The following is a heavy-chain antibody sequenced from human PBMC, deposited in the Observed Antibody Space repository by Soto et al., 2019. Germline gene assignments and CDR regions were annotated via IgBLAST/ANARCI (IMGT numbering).Heavy chain of an antibody. Sequence: GGSLRLSCSASGFTFEDYAIRWVRQAPGKGLEWVSGISWNSGSIGYADSVKGRFTISRDNAKNSLYLQMNSLRAEDTALYYCAKDTYYYDSSGYLYYYYGMDVWGQGTTVTVSS. D-gene: IGHD3-22*01. V-gene: IGHV3-9*01. CDR1: GFTFEDYA. CDR2: ISWNSGSI. CDR3: AKDTYYYDSSGYLYYYYGMDV. J-gene: IGHJ6*02.